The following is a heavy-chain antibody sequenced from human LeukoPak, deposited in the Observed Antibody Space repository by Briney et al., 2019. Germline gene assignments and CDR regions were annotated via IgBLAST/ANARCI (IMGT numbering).Heavy chain of an antibody. CDR3: ARSPGFPFGYMDV. D-gene: IGHD1-14*01. Sequence: PGGSLRLSCAASGFTFSDYPMYWVRQAPGKGLEWVAVISYDASNDFYRDSVRGRFTISRDNARNTVYLQVDTLKPEDTAVYYCARSPGFPFGYMDVWGKGTMVIVSS. V-gene: IGHV3-30*04. CDR1: GFTFSDYP. J-gene: IGHJ6*03. CDR2: ISYDASND.